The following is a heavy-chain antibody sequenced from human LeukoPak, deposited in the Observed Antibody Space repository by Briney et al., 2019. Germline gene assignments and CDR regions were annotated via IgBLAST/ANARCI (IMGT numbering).Heavy chain of an antibody. CDR3: ARFSSIAAAYDY. Sequence: SETLSLTCTVSGGSFSTYYWSWIRQPAGKGLEWIGRIYTSGSTNYNPSLKSRVTMSVDTSKNQFSLNLSSVTAADTAVYYCARFSSIAAAYDYWGQGTLVTVSS. V-gene: IGHV4-4*07. J-gene: IGHJ4*02. CDR1: GGSFSTYY. CDR2: IYTSGST. D-gene: IGHD6-6*01.